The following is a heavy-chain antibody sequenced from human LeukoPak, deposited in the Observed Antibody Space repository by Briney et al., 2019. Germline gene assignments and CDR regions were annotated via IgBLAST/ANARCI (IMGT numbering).Heavy chain of an antibody. D-gene: IGHD5-18*01. J-gene: IGHJ6*03. V-gene: IGHV3-48*03. CDR1: VFSFSNYA. CDR3: ARDRVDTALVTGPAGLGFVSSDYYYMDV. Sequence: RTGGSLRLSCAASVFSFSNYAMNWVRQAPGKGLEWIAHISGSGSSMHYADSVKGRVTISRDNAKNSLYLQMNSLRAEDTAVYYCARDRVDTALVTGPAGLGFVSSDYYYMDVWGKGTTVTVSS. CDR2: ISGSGSSM.